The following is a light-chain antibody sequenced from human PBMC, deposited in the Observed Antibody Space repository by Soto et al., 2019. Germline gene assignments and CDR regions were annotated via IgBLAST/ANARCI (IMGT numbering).Light chain of an antibody. Sequence: QSALTQPASVSGSPGQSITISCTGTSSDVGTYNLVSWYQQHPGKAPKLIIYEDNNRPSGLSNRFSCSKSGNTASLTISGLQADDEADYYCSSYASSRSLLFGGGTKLTVL. V-gene: IGLV2-23*01. CDR2: EDN. CDR1: SSDVGTYNL. CDR3: SSYASSRSLL. J-gene: IGLJ2*01.